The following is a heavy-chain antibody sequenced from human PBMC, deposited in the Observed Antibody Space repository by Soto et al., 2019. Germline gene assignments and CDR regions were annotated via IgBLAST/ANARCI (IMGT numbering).Heavy chain of an antibody. D-gene: IGHD6-13*01. V-gene: IGHV3-21*01. CDR3: ARDRGSHQQQRAAI. J-gene: IGHJ4*02. CDR2: ISSSSSYI. Sequence: PGGSLRLCCAASGFTFSSYSMNWVRQAPGKGLEWVSSISSSSSYIYYADSVKGRFTISRDNTKNSLYLQMNSLRAEDTAVYYCARDRGSHQQQRAAIWGQGTLVTVSS. CDR1: GFTFSSYS.